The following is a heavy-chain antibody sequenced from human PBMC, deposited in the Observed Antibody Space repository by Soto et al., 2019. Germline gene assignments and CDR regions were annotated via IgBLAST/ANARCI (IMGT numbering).Heavy chain of an antibody. CDR1: GFTFSGYG. CDR3: AKDFSGYYDSSDGSFDI. D-gene: IGHD3-22*01. Sequence: QVQLVESGGGVVQPGRSLRLSCAASGFTFSGYGMHWVRQAPGKGLEWVAVISYDGSNKYYADSVKGRFTISRDNSKNTLYLQMNSLRAEDTAVYYCAKDFSGYYDSSDGSFDIWGQGTMVTVSS. J-gene: IGHJ3*02. V-gene: IGHV3-30*18. CDR2: ISYDGSNK.